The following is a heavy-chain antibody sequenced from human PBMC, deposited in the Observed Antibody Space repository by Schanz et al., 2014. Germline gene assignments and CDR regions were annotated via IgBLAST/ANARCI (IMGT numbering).Heavy chain of an antibody. Sequence: PGGSLRLSCAASGFTFSDYYMAWIRQAPGKGLEWVSHISGSSIHKNYADSVKGRFTISRDNGKKSLYLQMNSLRVDDTAVYYCASSRTRYCSSTSCVPGAFDFWGQGTLVTVSS. V-gene: IGHV3-11*03. CDR2: ISGSSIHK. D-gene: IGHD2-2*01. CDR3: ASSRTRYCSSTSCVPGAFDF. J-gene: IGHJ3*01. CDR1: GFTFSDYY.